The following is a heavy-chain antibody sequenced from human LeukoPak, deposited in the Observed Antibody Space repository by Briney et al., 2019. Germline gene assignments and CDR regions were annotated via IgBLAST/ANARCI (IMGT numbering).Heavy chain of an antibody. CDR2: IYPGDPDT. J-gene: IGHJ4*02. CDR3: ARRRTTNSPAPFDY. Sequence: GESLKISCKGSGYSFTTYWIGWVRQMPGKGLEWMGIIYPGDPDTRYSPSFQGQVTISADKSISTAYLQWSSLKASDTAMYYCARRRTTNSPAPFDYWGQGTLVTVSS. CDR1: GYSFTTYW. D-gene: IGHD1-26*01. V-gene: IGHV5-51*01.